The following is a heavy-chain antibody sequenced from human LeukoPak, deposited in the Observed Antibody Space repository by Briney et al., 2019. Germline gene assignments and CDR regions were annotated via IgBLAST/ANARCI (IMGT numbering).Heavy chain of an antibody. J-gene: IGHJ4*02. Sequence: ASVKVSCKSSGYTFTGYYMHWVRQAPGQGLEWMGWINPNSGGTNSAQKFQGRVTMTRDTSISTANMELSRLRSNDTAVYYCAREDYYDSSGYYGPLVFDYGGQGTLVTVSS. CDR2: INPNSGGT. CDR1: GYTFTGYY. V-gene: IGHV1-2*02. CDR3: AREDYYDSSGYYGPLVFDY. D-gene: IGHD3-22*01.